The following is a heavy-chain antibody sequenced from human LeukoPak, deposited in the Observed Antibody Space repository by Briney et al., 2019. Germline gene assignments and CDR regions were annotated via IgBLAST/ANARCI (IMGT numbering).Heavy chain of an antibody. Sequence: PSETLSLTCTVSGGSISGYHWTWIRQFPGKGPVWIGFIDHSGNTNYNPSLKSRVTISVDTSQNQFSLRLTSVTAADTAVYYRARVVRIAVPGEGFGALDIWGQGTMVSVSS. CDR3: ARVVRIAVPGEGFGALDI. CDR1: GGSISGYH. D-gene: IGHD6-19*01. CDR2: IDHSGNT. V-gene: IGHV4-59*01. J-gene: IGHJ3*02.